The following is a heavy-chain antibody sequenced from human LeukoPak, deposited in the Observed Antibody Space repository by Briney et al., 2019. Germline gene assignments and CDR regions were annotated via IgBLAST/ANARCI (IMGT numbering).Heavy chain of an antibody. CDR3: ARGRDGYNYVYCYYYYMDV. CDR2: INHSGST. V-gene: IGHV4-34*01. D-gene: IGHD5-24*01. J-gene: IGHJ6*03. Sequence: SETLSLTCAVYGGSFSGYYWSWIRQPPGKGLEWIGEINHSGSTNYNPSLKSRVTISVDTSKDQFSLKLSSVTAADTAVYYCARGRDGYNYVYCYYYYMDVWGKGTTVTVSS. CDR1: GGSFSGYY.